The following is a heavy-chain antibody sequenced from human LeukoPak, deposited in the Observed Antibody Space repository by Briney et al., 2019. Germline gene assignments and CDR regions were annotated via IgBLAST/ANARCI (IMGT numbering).Heavy chain of an antibody. Sequence: GASVKVSCKASGYTFTGYYMHWVRQAPGQGLEWMGWINPNSGGTNYAQKFQGRVTMTRDTSISTAYMELSRLRSDDTAVYYCARSSLGSGGSIDYWGQGTLVTVSS. CDR3: ARSSLGSGGSIDY. CDR2: INPNSGGT. D-gene: IGHD4-23*01. J-gene: IGHJ4*02. CDR1: GYTFTGYY. V-gene: IGHV1-2*02.